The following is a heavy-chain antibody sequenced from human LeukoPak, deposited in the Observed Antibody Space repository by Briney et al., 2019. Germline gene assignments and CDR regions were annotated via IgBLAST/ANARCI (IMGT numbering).Heavy chain of an antibody. CDR1: GGSISSSSHY. V-gene: IGHV4-39*01. CDR3: ARFRRWEFDP. D-gene: IGHD1-26*01. CDR2: IYYSGST. J-gene: IGHJ5*02. Sequence: SSETLSLTCSVSGGSISSSSHYWDWIRQPPGKGLEWIGSIYYSGSTYYNPSLKSRVTISVDTSKNQFSLKLSSVTAADTAVYYCARFRRWEFDPWGQGTLVTVSS.